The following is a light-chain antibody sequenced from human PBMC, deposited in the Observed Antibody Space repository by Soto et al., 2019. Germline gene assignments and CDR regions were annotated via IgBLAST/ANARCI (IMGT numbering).Light chain of an antibody. CDR1: SSNIGSNS. Sequence: QSVLTQPPSASGTPGQRVTISCSGSSSNIGSNSVNWYQQLPGTAPKPLISTNNQRPSGVPDRFSGSKSGTSASLAISGLQSEDEADYYCAAWDDSLNGPVFGGGTKLTVL. J-gene: IGLJ2*01. V-gene: IGLV1-44*01. CDR3: AAWDDSLNGPV. CDR2: TNN.